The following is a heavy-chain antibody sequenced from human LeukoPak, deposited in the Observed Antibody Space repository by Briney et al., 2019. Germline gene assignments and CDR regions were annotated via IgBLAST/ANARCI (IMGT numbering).Heavy chain of an antibody. CDR3: ARHHDCSSTSCPFDY. V-gene: IGHV3-11*03. D-gene: IGHD2-2*01. CDR1: GFAFSDYY. J-gene: IGHJ4*02. Sequence: GGPLTLSCAASGFAFSDYYVSWIRQAPGEGVEGVSYLSSSSSYSNYAVHVEGRFTISRDNAKTSLYLQMNSLRAEDTAVYYCARHHDCSSTSCPFDYWGQGTLVTVSS. CDR2: LSSSSSYS.